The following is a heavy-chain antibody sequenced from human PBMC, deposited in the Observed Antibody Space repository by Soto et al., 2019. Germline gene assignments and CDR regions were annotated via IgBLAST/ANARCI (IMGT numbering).Heavy chain of an antibody. CDR2: IYHSGST. J-gene: IGHJ4*02. Sequence: QVQLQESGPGLVKPSGTLSLTCAVSGGSISSNNWWIWVRQPPGKGLEWIGEIYHSGSTTYSPSLKRPVTISVDKSKNQFSLKFSSVTAADTAVYYCARRGDGSGSLDYWGRGTLVTVSS. CDR1: GGSISSNNW. V-gene: IGHV4-4*02. D-gene: IGHD3-10*01. CDR3: ARRGDGSGSLDY.